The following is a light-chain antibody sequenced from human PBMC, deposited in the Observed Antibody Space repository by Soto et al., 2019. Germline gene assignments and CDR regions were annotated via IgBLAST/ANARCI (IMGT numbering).Light chain of an antibody. J-gene: IGLJ2*01. CDR1: SRDIGDYNW. CDR3: SSYAGANTLL. CDR2: EVT. Sequence: QSALTQPPSASGSPGQSVTVSCTGTSRDIGDYNWVSWYQQHPGKAPKLIIFEVTKRPSGVPDRFSGSKSGSTASLTVSGLQAEDEAHYYCSSYAGANTLLFGGGTKVTVL. V-gene: IGLV2-8*01.